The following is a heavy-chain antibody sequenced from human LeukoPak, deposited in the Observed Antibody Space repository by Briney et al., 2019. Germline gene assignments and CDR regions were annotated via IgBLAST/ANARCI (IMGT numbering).Heavy chain of an antibody. CDR2: ISGSGGST. D-gene: IGHD3-22*01. V-gene: IGHV3-23*01. CDR3: AKVSPVITTGYYYYYMDV. J-gene: IGHJ6*03. CDR1: GFTFSSYG. Sequence: GGSLRLSCAASGFTFSSYGMSWVRQAPGKGLEWVSAISGSGGSTYYADSVKGRFTISRDNSKNTLYLQMNSLRAEDTAVYYCAKVSPVITTGYYYYYMDVWGKGTTVTISS.